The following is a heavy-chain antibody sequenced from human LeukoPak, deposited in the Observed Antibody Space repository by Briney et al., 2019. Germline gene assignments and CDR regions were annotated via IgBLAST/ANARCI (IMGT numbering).Heavy chain of an antibody. V-gene: IGHV3-66*01. CDR3: ARETPYYYDSSGYYGAGSFDY. CDR1: GFTFSNHA. J-gene: IGHJ4*02. CDR2: IYSGGST. Sequence: GGSLRLSCAASGFTFSNHAMSWVRQAPGKGLEWVSVIYSGGSTYYADSVKGRFTISRDNSKNTLYLQMNSLRAEDTAVYYCARETPYYYDSSGYYGAGSFDYWGQGTLVTVSS. D-gene: IGHD3-22*01.